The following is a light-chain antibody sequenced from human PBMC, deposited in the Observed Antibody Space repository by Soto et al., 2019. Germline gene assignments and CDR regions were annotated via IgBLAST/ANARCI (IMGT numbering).Light chain of an antibody. CDR1: SSNIGSNN. J-gene: IGLJ3*02. CDR2: SNN. V-gene: IGLV1-44*01. CDR3: ASWDDSLNGRL. Sequence: QPVLTQPPSVSGTPGQRVSISCSGTSSNIGSNNVNWYQQLPGTAPKLLIHSNNQRPSGVPDRFSGSRSGTSASLAIGGLQSEDEADYYCASWDDSLNGRLFGGGTQLTVL.